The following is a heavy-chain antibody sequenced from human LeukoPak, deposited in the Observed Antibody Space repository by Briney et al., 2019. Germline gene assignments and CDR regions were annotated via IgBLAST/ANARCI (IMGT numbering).Heavy chain of an antibody. Sequence: SETLSLTCTVSGYSISSGYYWGWIRQPPGKGLEWIGSINHSGSTNYNPSLKSRVTISVDTSKNQFSLKLSSVTAADTAVYYCARDGDGYSFDYWGQGTLVTVSS. V-gene: IGHV4-38-2*02. CDR1: GYSISSGYY. CDR3: ARDGDGYSFDY. J-gene: IGHJ4*02. D-gene: IGHD5-24*01. CDR2: INHSGST.